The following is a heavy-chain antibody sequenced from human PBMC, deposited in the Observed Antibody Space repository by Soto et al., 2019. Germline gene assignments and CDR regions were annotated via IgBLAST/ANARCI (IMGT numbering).Heavy chain of an antibody. CDR2: IIPIFGTA. J-gene: IGHJ6*02. D-gene: IGHD3-9*01. CDR1: GGTFSSYA. Sequence: QVQLVQSGAEVKKPGSSVKVSCKASGGTFSSYAISWVRQAPGQGLEWMGGIIPIFGTANYAQKFQGRVTIDADESTSPGYMELSRLRSEDTAVYYCARSRYFDWSYYYYGMDVWGQGTTVTVSS. V-gene: IGHV1-69*12. CDR3: ARSRYFDWSYYYYGMDV.